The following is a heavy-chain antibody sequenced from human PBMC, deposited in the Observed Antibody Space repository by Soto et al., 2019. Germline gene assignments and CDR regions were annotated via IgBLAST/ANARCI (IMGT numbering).Heavy chain of an antibody. CDR2: INAGNGNT. V-gene: IGHV1-3*01. J-gene: IGHJ6*03. Sequence: ASVKVSCKASGYTFTSYAMHWVRQAPGQRLEWMGWINAGNGNTKYSQKFQGRVTITRDTSASTAYMELSSLRSEDTAVYCCARQGGQLLYYYYYYMDVWGKGTTVTVSS. D-gene: IGHD2-2*01. CDR1: GYTFTSYA. CDR3: ARQGGQLLYYYYYYMDV.